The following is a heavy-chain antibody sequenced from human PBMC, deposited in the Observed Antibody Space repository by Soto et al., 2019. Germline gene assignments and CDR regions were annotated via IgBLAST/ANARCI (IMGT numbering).Heavy chain of an antibody. D-gene: IGHD2-2*01. CDR1: GASISSYY. J-gene: IGHJ5*02. Sequence: NPXATLSLTFTVSGASISSYYWSWIRQPPGKGLEWIGYIYYSVSTNYNPSLKSRVTISVDTSKNQFSLKLSSVTAADTAVYYCASLYCSSTSCYPYENWFDPWGQGTLVTVSS. V-gene: IGHV4-59*01. CDR3: ASLYCSSTSCYPYENWFDP. CDR2: IYYSVST.